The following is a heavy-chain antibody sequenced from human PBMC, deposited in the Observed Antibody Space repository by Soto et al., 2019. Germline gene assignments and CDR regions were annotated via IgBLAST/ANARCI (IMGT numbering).Heavy chain of an antibody. D-gene: IGHD3-22*01. CDR1: GGSISSGGYS. Sequence: SETLSLTCAVSGGSISSGGYSWSWIRQPPGKGLEWIGYIYHSGSTYYNPSLKIRVTISVDRSKNQFSLKLSSVTAADTAVYYCSREDKTYYYDSSGYFSWFDPWGQGTLVTVSS. V-gene: IGHV4-30-2*01. J-gene: IGHJ5*02. CDR3: SREDKTYYYDSSGYFSWFDP. CDR2: IYHSGST.